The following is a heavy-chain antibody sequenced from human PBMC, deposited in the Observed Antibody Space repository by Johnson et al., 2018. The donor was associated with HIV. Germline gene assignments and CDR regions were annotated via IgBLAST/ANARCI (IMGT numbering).Heavy chain of an antibody. CDR3: AKDLSGYSYGYGAFDI. J-gene: IGHJ3*02. D-gene: IGHD5-18*01. Sequence: QVQLVESGGGVVQPGGSLRLSCAASGFTFSSYGMHWVRQAPGKGLEWVAFIRYDGSNTFYADSVQGRFTISRDNSKNTLYLQMNSLRAEDTAVYYCAKDLSGYSYGYGAFDIWGQGTMVTVSS. CDR2: IRYDGSNT. CDR1: GFTFSSYG. V-gene: IGHV3-30*02.